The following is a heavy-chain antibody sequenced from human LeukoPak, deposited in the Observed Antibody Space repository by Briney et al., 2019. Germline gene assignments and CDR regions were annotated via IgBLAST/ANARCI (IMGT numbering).Heavy chain of an antibody. Sequence: GGSLRLSCVASGFTFSTYGMSWVRQAPGKGLEWVSAISGSGGSTYYADSVKGRFTISRDNSKNTLYLQMNSLRAEDTAVYYCASYNWNFLNDYWGQGTLVTVSS. CDR1: GFTFSTYG. CDR3: ASYNWNFLNDY. CDR2: ISGSGGST. V-gene: IGHV3-23*01. D-gene: IGHD1-7*01. J-gene: IGHJ4*02.